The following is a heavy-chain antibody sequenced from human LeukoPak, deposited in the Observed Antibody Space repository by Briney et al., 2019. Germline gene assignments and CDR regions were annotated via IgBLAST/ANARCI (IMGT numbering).Heavy chain of an antibody. J-gene: IGHJ5*02. D-gene: IGHD3-10*01. CDR3: AKGGGSGTNTNWFDP. V-gene: IGHV1-2*02. CDR2: INPNSGGP. CDR1: GYTFTGYY. Sequence: ASVKVSCKASGYTFTGYYIHWVRQAPGQGLEWMGWINPNSGGPNYAQTFQGRVTMTRDTSIDTAYMELSRLGSDDTAVYYCAKGGGSGTNTNWFDPWAQGTLVTVSS.